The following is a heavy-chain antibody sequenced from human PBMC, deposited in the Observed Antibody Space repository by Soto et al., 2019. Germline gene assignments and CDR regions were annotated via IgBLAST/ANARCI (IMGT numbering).Heavy chain of an antibody. CDR1: GGSISSGGYY. Sequence: PSETLSLTCTVSGGSISSGGYYWSWIRQHPGKGLEWIGYIYYSGSTYYNPSLKSRVTISVDTSKNQFSLKLSSVTAADTAVYYCARASGARTDCIFDYWGQGTLVTVSS. CDR3: ARASGARTDCIFDY. V-gene: IGHV4-31*03. J-gene: IGHJ4*02. CDR2: IYYSGST. D-gene: IGHD1-26*01.